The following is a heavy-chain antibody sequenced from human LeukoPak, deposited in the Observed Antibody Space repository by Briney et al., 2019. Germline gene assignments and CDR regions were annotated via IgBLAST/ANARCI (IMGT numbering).Heavy chain of an antibody. V-gene: IGHV3-66*01. CDR1: GFTVSSNY. D-gene: IGHD3-3*02. J-gene: IGHJ4*02. CDR3: ARAPSNAHFDY. CDR2: IYRGGSI. Sequence: GGSLRLSCAASGFTVSSNYMSWVRPAPGKGLEWVSVIYRGGSIYYADSVKGRFTISRDNSNNTVYLQMNSLRAEDTAVYYCARAPSNAHFDYWGQGTLVTVSS.